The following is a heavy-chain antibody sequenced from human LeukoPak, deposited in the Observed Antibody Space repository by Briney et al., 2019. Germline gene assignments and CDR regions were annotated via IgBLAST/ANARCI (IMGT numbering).Heavy chain of an antibody. CDR3: AHRRRYGGNSHFDY. Sequence: SGPTLVKPTQTLTLTCTCSGFSLSTSGVGVGWIRQPPGKALEWLALIYWDDDKRYSPSLNSGLTITKDTSKNQVVLTMTNMDPVDTATYYCAHRRRYGGNSHFDYWGQGTLVTVSS. V-gene: IGHV2-5*02. D-gene: IGHD4-23*01. CDR2: IYWDDDK. CDR1: GFSLSTSGVG. J-gene: IGHJ4*02.